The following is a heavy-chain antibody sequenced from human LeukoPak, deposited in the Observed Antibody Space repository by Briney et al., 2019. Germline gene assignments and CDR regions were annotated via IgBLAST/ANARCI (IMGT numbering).Heavy chain of an antibody. Sequence: SGGSLRLSCAASGFSSSVYEMHWVRQAPGKGLEWISDISSSGTTTYYADSVEGRFTISRDNTKNSLYLQMNRLRVEDTAIYYCTTLTVASNFDYWGQGTLVTVSS. CDR1: GFSSSVYE. V-gene: IGHV3-48*03. CDR3: TTLTVASNFDY. J-gene: IGHJ4*02. CDR2: ISSSGTTT. D-gene: IGHD6-19*01.